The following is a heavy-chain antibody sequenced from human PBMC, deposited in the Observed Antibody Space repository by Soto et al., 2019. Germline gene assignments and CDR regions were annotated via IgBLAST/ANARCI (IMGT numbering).Heavy chain of an antibody. J-gene: IGHJ4*02. CDR1: GGSFSGYY. D-gene: IGHD6-19*01. CDR3: ARLAVAGTVYFDY. Sequence: SETLSLTCAVYGGSFSGYYWSWIRQPPGKGLEWIGEINHSGSTNYNPSLKSRVTISVDTSKNQFSLKLSSVTAADTAVYYCARLAVAGTVYFDYWGQGTLVTV. V-gene: IGHV4-34*01. CDR2: INHSGST.